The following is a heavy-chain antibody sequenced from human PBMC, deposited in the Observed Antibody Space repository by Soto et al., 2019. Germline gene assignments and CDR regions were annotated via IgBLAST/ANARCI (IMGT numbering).Heavy chain of an antibody. D-gene: IGHD1-26*01. CDR3: ARDIVGGRLDAFEI. CDR2: INPNSGGT. V-gene: IGHV1-2*04. J-gene: IGHJ3*02. CDR1: GYTFTGYY. Sequence: GASVKVSCKASGYTFTGYYMHWVRQAPGQGLEWMGWINPNSGGTNYAQKFQGWVTMTRDTSISTAYMELSRLRSDDTAVYYCARDIVGGRLDAFEIWGQGTMVTVSS.